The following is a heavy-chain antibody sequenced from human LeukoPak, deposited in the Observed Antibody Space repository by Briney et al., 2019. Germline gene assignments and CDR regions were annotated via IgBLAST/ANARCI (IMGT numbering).Heavy chain of an antibody. V-gene: IGHV3-30*18. J-gene: IGHJ4*02. Sequence: PGRSLRLSCAASGFTFSSYGMHWVRQAPGKGLEWVAVISYDGSNKYYADSVKGRFTISRDNSKNTLYLQMKRLRAEDTAVYYCAKDRVGGRGEYWGQGTLVTVSS. D-gene: IGHD6-19*01. CDR2: ISYDGSNK. CDR3: AKDRVGGRGEY. CDR1: GFTFSSYG.